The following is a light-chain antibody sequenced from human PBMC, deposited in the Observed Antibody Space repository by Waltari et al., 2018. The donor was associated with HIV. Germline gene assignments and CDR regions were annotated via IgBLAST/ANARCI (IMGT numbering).Light chain of an antibody. Sequence: QSALTQPASVSGSPGQSLTISCPGTSRYVLGYIFASWYQQHPGKAPKLMIYDVTKRPSGVSDRFSGSKSGNTASLTISGLQAEDESDYYCSSYTISTTVVFGGGTKLTVL. CDR1: SRYVLGYIF. V-gene: IGLV2-14*03. CDR3: SSYTISTTVV. CDR2: DVT. J-gene: IGLJ2*01.